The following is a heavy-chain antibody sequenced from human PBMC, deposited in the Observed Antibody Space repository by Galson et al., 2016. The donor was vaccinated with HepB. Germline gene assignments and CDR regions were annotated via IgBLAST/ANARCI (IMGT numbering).Heavy chain of an antibody. CDR2: IQHDGTKQ. J-gene: IGHJ3*01. Sequence: SLRLSCAASGFTFSSYGMRWVRQAPGKGLEWVANIQHDGTKQYYVDSVKGRFAISRDNAKNSLYLQMNSLRAEDTAVYYCSRDLGVEESCGWYDAFDLWGQGTMVTVSS. CDR3: SRDLGVEESCGWYDAFDL. CDR1: GFTFSSYG. V-gene: IGHV3-7*03. D-gene: IGHD6-19*01.